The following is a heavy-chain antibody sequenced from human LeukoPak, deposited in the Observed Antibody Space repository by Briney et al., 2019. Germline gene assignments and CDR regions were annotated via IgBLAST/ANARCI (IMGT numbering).Heavy chain of an antibody. CDR1: GYTFTGYY. J-gene: IGHJ4*02. D-gene: IGHD4-23*01. CDR2: INPNSGGT. CDR3: ATDYAGNSVPDY. V-gene: IGHV1-2*02. Sequence: ASVKVSCKASGYTFTGYYMHWVRQAPGQGLEWMGWINPNSGGTNYAQKFQGRVTMTRDASISTAYMELSWLRSDDTALYYCATDYAGNSVPDYWGQGTLVTVSS.